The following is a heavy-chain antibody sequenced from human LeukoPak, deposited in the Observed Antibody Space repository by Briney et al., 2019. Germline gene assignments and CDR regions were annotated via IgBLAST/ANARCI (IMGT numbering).Heavy chain of an antibody. V-gene: IGHV3-53*01. CDR2: IYSGGST. CDR1: GFTVSSNY. D-gene: IGHD4-17*01. J-gene: IGHJ1*01. CDR3: ARDGNDYGDYEYFQH. Sequence: GGSLRLSCAASGFTVSSNYMSWVRQAPGKGLEWVSVIYSGGSTHYADSVKGRFTISRDNSKNTLYPQMNSLRAEDTAVYYCARDGNDYGDYEYFQHWGQGTLVTVSS.